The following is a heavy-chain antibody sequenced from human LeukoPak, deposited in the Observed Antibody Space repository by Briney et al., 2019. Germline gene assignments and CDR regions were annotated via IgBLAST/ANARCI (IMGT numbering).Heavy chain of an antibody. V-gene: IGHV1-2*02. D-gene: IGHD2-15*01. Sequence: GASVKVSCKSSGYTFTAYYMHWVRQAPGQGLEWMGWINPNSGGTNYAQKFQGRVTMTRDTSISTAYMELSRLRSDDTAVYYCARPFPHCSGGSCYSVGDYWGQGTLVTVSS. J-gene: IGHJ4*02. CDR1: GYTFTAYY. CDR2: INPNSGGT. CDR3: ARPFPHCSGGSCYSVGDY.